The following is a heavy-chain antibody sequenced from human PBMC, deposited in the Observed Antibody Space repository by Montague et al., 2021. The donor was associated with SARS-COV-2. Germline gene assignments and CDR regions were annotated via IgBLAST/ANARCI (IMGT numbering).Heavy chain of an antibody. CDR2: IFYSGST. D-gene: IGHD2-15*01. CDR3: AREGGTKSSHWWGAFDS. J-gene: IGHJ5*01. Sequence: SETLSLTCTVSGDSMGGYYWSWVRQAPGTGLEWIGYIFYSGSTSYNPSLNSRVTISIDTSKKQFSLKLTSVTAADTAVYFCAREGGTKSSHWWGAFDSWGHGTLVTVSS. V-gene: IGHV4-59*01. CDR1: GDSMGGYY.